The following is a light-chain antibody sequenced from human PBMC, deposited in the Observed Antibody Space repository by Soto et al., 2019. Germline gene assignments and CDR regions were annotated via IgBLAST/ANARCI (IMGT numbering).Light chain of an antibody. CDR3: SLYRSSTTLV. J-gene: IGLJ1*01. CDR1: SSDIGVYNR. Sequence: QSVLTEPPSVSVSPGQSVTISCTGTSSDIGVYNRVSWYQQPPGTAPKLMIYEVSNRPSGVPDRFSGSKSGNTASLTISGLQAEDEADYYCSLYRSSTTLVFGTGTKVTVL. V-gene: IGLV2-18*01. CDR2: EVS.